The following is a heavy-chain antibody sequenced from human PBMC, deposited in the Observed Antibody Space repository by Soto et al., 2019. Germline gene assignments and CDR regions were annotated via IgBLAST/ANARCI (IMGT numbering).Heavy chain of an antibody. D-gene: IGHD3-10*01. Sequence: ASVKVSCKASGYTFTGYYMHWVRQAPGQGLEWMGWINPNSGGTNYAQKFQGRVTMTRDTSISTTYMELSRLRSDDTAVYYCARASGGVVRGVKGVWGQGTTVTVSS. J-gene: IGHJ6*02. V-gene: IGHV1-2*02. CDR1: GYTFTGYY. CDR3: ARASGGVVRGVKGV. CDR2: INPNSGGT.